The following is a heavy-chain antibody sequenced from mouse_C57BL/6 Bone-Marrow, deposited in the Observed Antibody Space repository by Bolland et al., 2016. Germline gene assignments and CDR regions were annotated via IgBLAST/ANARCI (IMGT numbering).Heavy chain of an antibody. Sequence: IGDINPNNGGTIYNQKFKGKATLTVDKSSSTAYMELRSLTSEDTAVYYCARDPMDYPGQGTS. V-gene: IGHV1-18*01. CDR3: ARDPMDY. CDR2: INPNNGGT. J-gene: IGHJ4*01.